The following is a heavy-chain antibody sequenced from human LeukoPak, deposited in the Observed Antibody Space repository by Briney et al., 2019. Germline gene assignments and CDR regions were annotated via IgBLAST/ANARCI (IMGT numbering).Heavy chain of an antibody. Sequence: QSGGSLRLSCVASGFSFSSYWMSWVRQTPGKGLEWVANIKQEGSARYYVDSVTGRFTISRDNAMNSLYLQMNSLRVEDTAVYYCARLESGHYTLTAYWFDYWGQGTLVTVSS. CDR1: GFSFSSYW. CDR2: IKQEGSAR. D-gene: IGHD3-3*01. V-gene: IGHV3-7*01. J-gene: IGHJ4*02. CDR3: ARLESGHYTLTAYWFDY.